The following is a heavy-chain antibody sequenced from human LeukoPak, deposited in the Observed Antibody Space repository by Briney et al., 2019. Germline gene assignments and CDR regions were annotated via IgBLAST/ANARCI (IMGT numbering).Heavy chain of an antibody. CDR2: IIPIFGTA. Sequence: SVKVSCKASGGTFSSYAISWVRQAPGQGLEWMGGIIPIFGTANYAQKFQGRATITADESTSTAYMELSSLRSEDTAVYYCAIGPYYYGSGSYYYYYYMDVWGKGTTVTISS. J-gene: IGHJ6*03. V-gene: IGHV1-69*13. CDR1: GGTFSSYA. D-gene: IGHD3-10*01. CDR3: AIGPYYYGSGSYYYYYYMDV.